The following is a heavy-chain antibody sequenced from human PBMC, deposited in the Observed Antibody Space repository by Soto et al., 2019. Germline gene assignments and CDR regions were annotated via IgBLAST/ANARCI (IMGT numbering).Heavy chain of an antibody. V-gene: IGHV4-39*01. CDR2: IYYSGST. J-gene: IGHJ6*03. CDR1: GGTISSSSYY. D-gene: IGHD3-3*01. Sequence: SETLSLTCTVSGGTISSSSYYWGWIRQPPGKGLEWIGSIYYSGSTYYNPSLKSRVTISVDTSKNQFSLKLSSVTAADTAVYYCARAVYYDFWSGYYPARGDYYMDVWGKGTTVTVSS. CDR3: ARAVYYDFWSGYYPARGDYYMDV.